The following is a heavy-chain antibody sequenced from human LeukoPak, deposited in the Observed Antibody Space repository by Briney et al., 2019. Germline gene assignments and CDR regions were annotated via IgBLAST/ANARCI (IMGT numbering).Heavy chain of an antibody. Sequence: GESLKISCKGSGYSFTSYWIGWVRPMPGKGLEWMGIIYPGDSDTRYSPSFQGQVTISADKSISTAYLQWSSLKASDTAMYYCARLLVEVTPLEDGPLAHDGRGAYYYYMDVWGKGTTVTISS. CDR2: IYPGDSDT. D-gene: IGHD3-22*01. V-gene: IGHV5-51*01. J-gene: IGHJ6*03. CDR1: GYSFTSYW. CDR3: ARLLVEVTPLEDGPLAHDGRGAYYYYMDV.